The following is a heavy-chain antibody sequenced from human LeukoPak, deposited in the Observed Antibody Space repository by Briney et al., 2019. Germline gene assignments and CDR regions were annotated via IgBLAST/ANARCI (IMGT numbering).Heavy chain of an antibody. D-gene: IGHD3-22*01. Sequence: ASVKVSCKASGYTFTSYYMHWVRQTPGQGLEWMGIINPSGVSTSYAQKFQGRVTMTRDTSISTAYMELSRLRSDDTAVYYCARVGIYYDSSGYNLLDYWGQGTLVTVSS. J-gene: IGHJ4*02. CDR1: GYTFTSYY. V-gene: IGHV1-46*01. CDR2: INPSGVST. CDR3: ARVGIYYDSSGYNLLDY.